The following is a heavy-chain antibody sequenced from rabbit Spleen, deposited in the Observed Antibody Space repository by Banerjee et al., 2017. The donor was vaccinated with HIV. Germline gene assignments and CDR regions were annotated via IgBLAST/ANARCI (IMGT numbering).Heavy chain of an antibody. D-gene: IGHD1-1*01. CDR2: IEGGSSAFS. J-gene: IGHJ4*01. CDR1: GVSFSSNHY. CDR3: ARGGSSSGAGFDL. V-gene: IGHV1S40*01. Sequence: QSLEESGGDLVKPGASLTLTCTASGVSFSSNHYMCWVRQAPGKGLEWIACIEGGSSAFSYFASWAKGRFTCSKTSSTTVTLQMTSLTAADTATYFCARGGSSSGAGFDLWGQGTLVTVS.